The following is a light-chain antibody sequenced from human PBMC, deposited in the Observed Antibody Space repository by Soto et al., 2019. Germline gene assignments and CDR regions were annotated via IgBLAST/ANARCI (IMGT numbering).Light chain of an antibody. CDR3: SSYAGSNNYV. V-gene: IGLV2-11*01. CDR1: SSDVGAYNY. CDR2: DVS. J-gene: IGLJ1*01. Sequence: SALTQPRSVSGSPGQSVTISCTGTSSDVGAYNYVSWYQQHPGKAPKLMTYDVSKRPSGVPDRFSGSKSGNTASLTISGLQAEDEADYYCSSYAGSNNYVFGTGTKVTVL.